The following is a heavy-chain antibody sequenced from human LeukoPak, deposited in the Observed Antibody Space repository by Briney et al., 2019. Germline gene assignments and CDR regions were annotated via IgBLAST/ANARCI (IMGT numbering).Heavy chain of an antibody. D-gene: IGHD3-9*01. CDR1: GYTFTGYY. J-gene: IGHJ4*02. CDR2: INPNSGGT. CDR3: ARTYDILTGYSYFDY. V-gene: IGHV1-2*02. Sequence: GASVKVSCKASGYTFTGYYMHWVRQAPGQGLEWMGWINPNSGGTNYAQKFQGRVAMTRDTSISTAYMELSRLRSDDTAVYYCARTYDILTGYSYFDYWGQGTLVTVSS.